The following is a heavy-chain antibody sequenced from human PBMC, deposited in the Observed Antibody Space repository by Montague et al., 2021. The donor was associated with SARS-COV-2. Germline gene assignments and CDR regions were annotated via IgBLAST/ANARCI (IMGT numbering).Heavy chain of an antibody. V-gene: IGHV2-70*01. CDR3: ARTYCDILTGYYTYDY. D-gene: IGHD3-9*01. CDR1: GFSLSTSGMC. Sequence: PALVKPTQTLTLTCTFSGFSLSTSGMCVSWIRQPPGKALEWLALIDWDDDKYYSTSLKTRLTISKDTSKNQVVLTMTNMDPVDTATYYCARTYCDILTGYYTYDYWGQGTLVTVSS. J-gene: IGHJ4*02. CDR2: IDWDDDK.